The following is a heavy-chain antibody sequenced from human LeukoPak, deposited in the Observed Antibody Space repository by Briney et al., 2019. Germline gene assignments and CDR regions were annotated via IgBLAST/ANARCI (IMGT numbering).Heavy chain of an antibody. Sequence: GGSLRLSCAASGFTFSSYAMHWVRQAPGKGLEWGTVISYDGSNKYYADSVKGRFTISRDNSKNTLYLQMNSLRAEDTAVYYCGRDPVVPAAMMVVGAFDIWGQGTMVTVSS. CDR3: GRDPVVPAAMMVVGAFDI. CDR2: ISYDGSNK. J-gene: IGHJ3*02. CDR1: GFTFSSYA. V-gene: IGHV3-30*04. D-gene: IGHD2-2*01.